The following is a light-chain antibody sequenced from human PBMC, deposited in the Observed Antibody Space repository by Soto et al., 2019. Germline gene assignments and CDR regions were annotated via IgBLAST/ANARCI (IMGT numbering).Light chain of an antibody. CDR2: GAS. Sequence: EIVLTQSPGTLSLSPGERATLSCRASQTVSSSYLAWYQQKPGQAPRLLIYGASIRVTGIPDRFSGSGSGTDSTLTISRLEPEDFAVYYCQHYVSSPWTFGHGTKVEIK. CDR3: QHYVSSPWT. CDR1: QTVSSSY. V-gene: IGKV3-20*01. J-gene: IGKJ1*01.